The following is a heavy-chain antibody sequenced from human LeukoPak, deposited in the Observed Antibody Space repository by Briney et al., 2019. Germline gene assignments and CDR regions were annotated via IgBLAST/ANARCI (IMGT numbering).Heavy chain of an antibody. Sequence: GRSLRLSCAASGFTFSSYAMHWVRQAPGKGLEWVAVISYDGSNKYYADSVKGRFTISRDNSKNTLYLQMNSLRAEDTAVYYCARVVPNWGHEGNWYFDLWGRGTLVTVSS. CDR1: GFTFSSYA. V-gene: IGHV3-30-3*01. CDR3: ARVVPNWGHEGNWYFDL. CDR2: ISYDGSNK. D-gene: IGHD7-27*01. J-gene: IGHJ2*01.